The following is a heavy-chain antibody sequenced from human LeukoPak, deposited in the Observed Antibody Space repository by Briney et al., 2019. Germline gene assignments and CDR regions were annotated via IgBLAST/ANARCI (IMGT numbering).Heavy chain of an antibody. CDR1: GGFISNINW. V-gene: IGHV4-4*02. J-gene: IGHJ4*02. D-gene: IGHD2-15*01. CDR2: VHQSGVT. Sequence: PSETLSLTCAVSGGFISNINWWCWVRQPPGRGLEWIGEVHQSGVTNYNPSLKSRVTISLDKSNNQFSLKLNSVTAADTAVYFCAENGPWSLKYWGQGTLVTVSS. CDR3: AENGPWSLKY.